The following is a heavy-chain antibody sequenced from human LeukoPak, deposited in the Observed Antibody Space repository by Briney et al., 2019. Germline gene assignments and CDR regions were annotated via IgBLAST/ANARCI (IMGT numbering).Heavy chain of an antibody. D-gene: IGHD4-17*01. J-gene: IGHJ4*02. CDR1: GFTFSSYA. CDR3: VKDGDSLSFDY. V-gene: IGHV3-64D*09. Sequence: PGGSLRLSCSASGFTFSSYAMHWVRQAPGKGLEYVSAISSNGGSTYYADSVKGRFTISRDNSKNSLYLQMSSLRAEDTAVYYCVKDGDSLSFDYWGQGTLVTVSS. CDR2: ISSNGGST.